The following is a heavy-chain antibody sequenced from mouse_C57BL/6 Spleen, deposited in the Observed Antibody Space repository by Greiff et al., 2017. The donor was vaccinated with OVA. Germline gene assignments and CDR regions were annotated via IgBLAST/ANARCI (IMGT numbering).Heavy chain of an antibody. CDR2: IDPSDSYT. CDR1: GYTFTSYW. CDR3: ARDGSSPYYAMDY. D-gene: IGHD1-1*01. V-gene: IGHV1-59*01. J-gene: IGHJ4*01. Sequence: VQLQQSGAELVRPGTSVKLSCKASGYTFTSYWMHWVKQRPGQGLEWIGVIDPSDSYTNYNQKFKGKATLTVDTSSSTAYMQLSSLTSEDSAVYYCARDGSSPYYAMDYWGQGTSVTVSS.